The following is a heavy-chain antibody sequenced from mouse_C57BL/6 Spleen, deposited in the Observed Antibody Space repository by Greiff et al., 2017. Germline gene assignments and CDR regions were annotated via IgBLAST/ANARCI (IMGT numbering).Heavy chain of an antibody. Sequence: QVQLQQSGPGLVQPSQSLSITCTVSGFSLTSYGVHWVRQSPGKSLEWLGVIWRGGSTDSNAAFMSRLSITKDNAKSQVFFKMNSLQADDTAIYYCAKTYPTNYAMDYWGQGTSVTVSS. V-gene: IGHV2-5*01. J-gene: IGHJ4*01. D-gene: IGHD2-10*01. CDR3: AKTYPTNYAMDY. CDR2: IWRGGST. CDR1: GFSLTSYG.